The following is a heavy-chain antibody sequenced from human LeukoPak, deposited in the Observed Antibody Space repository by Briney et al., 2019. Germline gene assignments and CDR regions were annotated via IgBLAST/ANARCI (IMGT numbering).Heavy chain of an antibody. Sequence: NPSETLSLTCTVSGGSTSSSNYYWGWIRQPPGKGLEWIGSIYYSGTTYYNPSLKSRATISMDTSKNHFSLKLSSVTAADTTIYYCARHQVAARLFDYWGQGTLVTVSS. V-gene: IGHV4-39*01. J-gene: IGHJ4*02. CDR3: ARHQVAARLFDY. D-gene: IGHD6-19*01. CDR2: IYYSGTT. CDR1: GGSTSSSNYY.